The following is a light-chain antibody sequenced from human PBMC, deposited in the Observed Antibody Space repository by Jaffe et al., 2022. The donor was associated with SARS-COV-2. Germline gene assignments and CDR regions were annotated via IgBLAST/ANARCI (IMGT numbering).Light chain of an antibody. J-gene: IGKJ1*01. V-gene: IGKV1-39*01. CDR2: ATS. Sequence: DIQMTQSPSSLSASVGDRVNITCRASQTIGRYLNWYQQKPGKAPKLLIYATSSLQSGVPSRFSGSGSGTDFTLSISSLQSEDFATYYCQRSYANLWTFGPGTKVEI. CDR3: QRSYANLWT. CDR1: QTIGRY.